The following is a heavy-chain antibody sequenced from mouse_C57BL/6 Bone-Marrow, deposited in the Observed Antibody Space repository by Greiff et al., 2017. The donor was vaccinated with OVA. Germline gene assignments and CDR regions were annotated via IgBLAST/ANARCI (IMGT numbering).Heavy chain of an antibody. Sequence: EVKVVESGGGLVKPGGSLKLSCAASGFTFSDYGMHWVRQAPEKGLEWDAYISSGSSTIYYADTVKGRFTISRDNAKNTLFLQMTSLRSEDTAMYYCARPLYGPSFAYWGQGTLVTVSA. CDR3: ARPLYGPSFAY. CDR2: ISSGSSTI. V-gene: IGHV5-17*01. CDR1: GFTFSDYG. J-gene: IGHJ3*01. D-gene: IGHD1-1*02.